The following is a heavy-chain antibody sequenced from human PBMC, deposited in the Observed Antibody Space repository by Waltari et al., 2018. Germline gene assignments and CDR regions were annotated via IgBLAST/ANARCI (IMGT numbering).Heavy chain of an antibody. V-gene: IGHV1-69-2*01. CDR2: VDPEDGET. CDR3: ATGADENWYFDL. Sequence: EVQLVQSGAEVMKPGATVKISSKVSGYPFTDYNLHWFQQAPGKGLEWMGLVDPEDGETIYAEKFQGRVTITADTSTDTAYMELSSLRSEDTAVYYCATGADENWYFDLWGRGTLVTVSS. CDR1: GYPFTDYN. J-gene: IGHJ2*01.